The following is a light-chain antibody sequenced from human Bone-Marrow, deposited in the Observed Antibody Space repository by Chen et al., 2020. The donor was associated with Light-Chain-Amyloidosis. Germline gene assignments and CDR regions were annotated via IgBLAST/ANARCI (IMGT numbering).Light chain of an antibody. CDR1: DLPTKY. CDR2: SDT. Sequence: SYELTQPPSVSVSPGQTARITCSGDDLPTKYAYWYQQKPGQAPVLVIHSDTERPSGISERFSGSSAGTTATLTISGVQPEDEADYHCQSADSSGTYEVIFGGGTKLTVL. CDR3: QSADSSGTYEVI. V-gene: IGLV3-25*03. J-gene: IGLJ2*01.